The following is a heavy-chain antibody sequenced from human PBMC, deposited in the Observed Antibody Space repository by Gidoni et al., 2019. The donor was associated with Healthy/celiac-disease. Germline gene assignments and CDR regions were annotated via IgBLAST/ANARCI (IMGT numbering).Heavy chain of an antibody. D-gene: IGHD6-6*01. V-gene: IGHV5-51*01. J-gene: IGHJ6*02. CDR1: GYSFTTYW. CDR2: IYPGDSET. Sequence: EVQLGQSGAEVKKPGQSLKISCKGSGYSFTTYWIGWLRQMPGKGLAGMGIIYPGDSETTYSPSVKGQGTISADKSLSTAYQQWSSLRASDTAMYYCARHTVSIAARHNAGNYYYGMYVWGQWTTVTVSS. CDR3: ARHTVSIAARHNAGNYYYGMYV.